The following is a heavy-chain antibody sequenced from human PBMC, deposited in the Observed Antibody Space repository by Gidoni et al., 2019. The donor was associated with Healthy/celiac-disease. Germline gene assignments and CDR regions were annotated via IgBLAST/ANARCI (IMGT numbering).Heavy chain of an antibody. CDR1: GFTFSSYS. D-gene: IGHD2-2*01. Sequence: EVQLVESGGGLVKPGGSLRLTCAASGFTFSSYSMNWVRQAPGKGLEWVSSISSSSSYIYYADSVKGRFTISRDNAKNSLYLQMNSLRAEDTAVYYCARDEPAAPKGYWGQGTLVTVSS. CDR3: ARDEPAAPKGY. V-gene: IGHV3-21*01. J-gene: IGHJ4*02. CDR2: ISSSSSYI.